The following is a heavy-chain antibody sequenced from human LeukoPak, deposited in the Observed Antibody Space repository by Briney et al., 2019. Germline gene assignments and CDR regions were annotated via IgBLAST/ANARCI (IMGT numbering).Heavy chain of an antibody. CDR2: ISGSGGST. J-gene: IGHJ4*02. CDR3: ATKRRQLVPYFDY. V-gene: IGHV3-23*01. D-gene: IGHD6-6*01. CDR1: GFTFSSYA. Sequence: GGSLRLSCAASGFTFSSYAMSWVRQAPGKGLEWVSAISGSGGSTYYADSVKGRFTIYRDNSKNTLYLQMNSLRAEDTAVYYCATKRRQLVPYFDYWGQGTLVTVSS.